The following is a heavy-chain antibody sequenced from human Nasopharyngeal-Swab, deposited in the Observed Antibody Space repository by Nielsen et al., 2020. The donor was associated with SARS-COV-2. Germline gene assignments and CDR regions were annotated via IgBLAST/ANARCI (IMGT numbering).Heavy chain of an antibody. CDR3: AKDARYDFWSGYYFDY. J-gene: IGHJ4*02. CDR1: GFSFRDHA. Sequence: GGSLRLSCEVSGFSFRDHAMSWVRQAPGKGLEWVSGISIRGVTTYYADSVKGRFTISRDNSKNTLYLQMNSLRAEDTAVYYCAKDARYDFWSGYYFDYWGQGTLVTVSS. CDR2: ISIRGVTT. V-gene: IGHV3-23*01. D-gene: IGHD3-3*01.